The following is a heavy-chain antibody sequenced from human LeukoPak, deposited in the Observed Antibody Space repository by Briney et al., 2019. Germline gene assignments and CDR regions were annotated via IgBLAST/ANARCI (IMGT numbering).Heavy chain of an antibody. CDR1: GYTFTSYY. Sequence: ASVKVSCKASGYTFTSYYMHWLRQAPGQGLEWMGIINPSGGSTSYAQKFQGRVTMTRDTSTSTVYMELSSLRSEDTAVYYCARSEQQLAFDYWGQGTLVTVSS. CDR3: ARSEQQLAFDY. V-gene: IGHV1-46*01. D-gene: IGHD6-13*01. CDR2: INPSGGST. J-gene: IGHJ4*02.